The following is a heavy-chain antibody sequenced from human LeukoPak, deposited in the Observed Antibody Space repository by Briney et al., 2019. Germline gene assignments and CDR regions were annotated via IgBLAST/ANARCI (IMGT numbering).Heavy chain of an antibody. Sequence: GGSLRLSCAASGITFIKYSMTWVRQAPGKGLEWVSAITGSGTFTDYADSVKGRFTISRDNSKNTLYLQMNSLRAEDTAVYYCAKRSAESSGYFDYWGQGTMVTVSS. J-gene: IGHJ4*03. CDR3: AKRSAESSGYFDY. V-gene: IGHV3-23*01. CDR2: ITGSGTFT. D-gene: IGHD6-19*01. CDR1: GITFIKYS.